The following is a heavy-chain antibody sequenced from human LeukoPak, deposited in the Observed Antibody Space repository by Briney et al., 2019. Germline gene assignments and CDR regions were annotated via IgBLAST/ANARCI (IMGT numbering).Heavy chain of an antibody. V-gene: IGHV3-21*01. Sequence: GGSLRLSCAASGFAFSSYSMAWVRHAPGKGLEWVSSIGTSSSDKAYADSVKGRFTISRDNAMKSVYLQMNSPRAEDTAVYYCARDRSPLYYDSSGYDFGGQGTLVTVSS. CDR1: GFAFSSYS. D-gene: IGHD3-22*01. CDR2: IGTSSSDK. CDR3: ARDRSPLYYDSSGYDF. J-gene: IGHJ4*02.